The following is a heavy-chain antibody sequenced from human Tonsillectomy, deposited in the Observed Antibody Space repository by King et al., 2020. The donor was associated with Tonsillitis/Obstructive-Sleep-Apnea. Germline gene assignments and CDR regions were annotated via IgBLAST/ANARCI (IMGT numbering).Heavy chain of an antibody. CDR3: ARDDRGYYHMDV. CDR1: GGSFSGYY. D-gene: IGHD1-1*01. CDR2: IDNSGST. V-gene: IGHV4-34*01. Sequence: VQLQQGGAGLLKPSETLSLTCAVYGGSFSGYYWSWIRQPPGGGLEWIGEIDNSGSTKYNPSLKCRVTISIDTSKNQFSLRLSSVTAADTALYYCARDDRGYYHMDVWDKGTTVTVSS. J-gene: IGHJ6*04.